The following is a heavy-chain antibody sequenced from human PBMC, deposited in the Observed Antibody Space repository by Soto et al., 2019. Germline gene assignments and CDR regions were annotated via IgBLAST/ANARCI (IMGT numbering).Heavy chain of an antibody. CDR1: GFRFTSSW. J-gene: IGHJ1*01. D-gene: IGHD3-16*01. CDR3: VTWADAADEDYFHH. Sequence: TGGSLRLSCAASGFRFTSSWMSWVRQAPGKGLEWVAHINQNGGQKYYVDSAKGRFTISRDNAKTSLYLQMNSLRVEDTAVFYCVTWADAADEDYFHHWGQGTLVTVSS. V-gene: IGHV3-7*01. CDR2: INQNGGQK.